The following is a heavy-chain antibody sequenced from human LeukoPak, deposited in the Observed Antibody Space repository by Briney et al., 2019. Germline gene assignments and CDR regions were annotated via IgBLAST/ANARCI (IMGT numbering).Heavy chain of an antibody. CDR2: ISGSGGST. CDR1: GFTFSSYA. V-gene: IGHV3-23*01. D-gene: IGHD3-22*01. Sequence: PGGSLRLSCAASGFTFSSYAVSWVRQAPGKGLEWVSTISGSGGSTYYADSVKGRFTISRDNSKNTLYLQMNSLRAEDTAVYYCAKDRGSSGYYYIDYWGQGTLVTVSS. CDR3: AKDRGSSGYYYIDY. J-gene: IGHJ4*02.